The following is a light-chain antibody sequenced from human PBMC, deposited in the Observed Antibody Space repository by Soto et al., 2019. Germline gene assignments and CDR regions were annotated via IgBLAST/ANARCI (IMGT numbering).Light chain of an antibody. CDR1: QNIRSK. CDR2: GAS. CDR3: PQYNNCPLIT. Sequence: EVLMTQSPATLSVSPGEIATLSCRASQNIRSKFAWYQQKPGQAPRLLISGASTRATGVPARFSGRGSGTEFTPTISSLQSEDFAVYYCPQYNNCPLITFGQGTRLE. V-gene: IGKV3-15*01. J-gene: IGKJ5*01.